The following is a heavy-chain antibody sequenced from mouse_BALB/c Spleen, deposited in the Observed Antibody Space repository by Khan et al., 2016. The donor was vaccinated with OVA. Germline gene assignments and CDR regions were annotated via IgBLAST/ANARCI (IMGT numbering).Heavy chain of an antibody. CDR1: GYSFTVYY. Sequence: VQLQQSGPDLVKPGASVKISCKASGYSFTVYYMTWVKQSHGKSPEWIGRVNPNNGDTNYNQNFKGKAILTVDKSSNTAYMELRSLTSEDSTVGYYARGYEIFPYWGQGTLVTVSA. CDR2: VNPNNGDT. J-gene: IGHJ3*01. V-gene: IGHV1-26*01. D-gene: IGHD2-12*01. CDR3: ARGYEIFPY.